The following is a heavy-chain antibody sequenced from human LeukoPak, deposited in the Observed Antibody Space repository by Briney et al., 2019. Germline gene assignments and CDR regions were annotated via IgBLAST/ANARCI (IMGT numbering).Heavy chain of an antibody. J-gene: IGHJ5*02. CDR1: GGSISSYY. CDR2: SYYSGST. CDR3: ARGPDIVVVPDAIIWFDP. Sequence: PSETLSLTCTVSGGSISSYYWSWLRQPPGKGLEWIGYSYYSGSTNYNPSLKSRVTISVDTSKNQFSLKLSSVTAADTAVYYCARGPDIVVVPDAIIWFDPWGQGTLVTVSS. D-gene: IGHD2-2*02. V-gene: IGHV4-59*01.